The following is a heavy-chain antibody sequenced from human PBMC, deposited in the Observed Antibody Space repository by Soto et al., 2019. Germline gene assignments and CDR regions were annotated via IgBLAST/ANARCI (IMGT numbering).Heavy chain of an antibody. CDR2: IYYSGST. CDR3: ARAAHYSSPFRWFDP. CDR1: GGSISSGGYY. V-gene: IGHV4-31*03. D-gene: IGHD6-13*01. J-gene: IGHJ5*02. Sequence: QVQLQESGPGLVKPSQTLSLTCTVSGGSISSGGYYWSWIRQHPGKGLEWIGYIYYSGSTYYNPSLKRRVTLSVDTSKTQFSLKLSSVTAADTAVYYCARAAHYSSPFRWFDPWGQGTLVTVSS.